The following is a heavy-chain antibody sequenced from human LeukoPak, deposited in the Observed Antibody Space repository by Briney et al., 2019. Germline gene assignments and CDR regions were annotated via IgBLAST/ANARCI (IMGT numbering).Heavy chain of an antibody. D-gene: IGHD5-18*01. Sequence: PGRSLRLSCAAFGFTFSTPWMRWARQAPGKGLEWVASRKEEGSENSYVDSVKGRFNISRDNAKNSVYLQMNSLRAEDTAVYYCARESGYSYGTGYWGQGTLVTVSS. CDR3: ARESGYSYGTGY. J-gene: IGHJ4*02. CDR2: RKEEGSEN. V-gene: IGHV3-7*01. CDR1: GFTFSTPW.